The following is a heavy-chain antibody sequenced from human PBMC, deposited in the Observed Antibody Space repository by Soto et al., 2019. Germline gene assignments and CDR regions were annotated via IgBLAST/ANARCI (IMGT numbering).Heavy chain of an antibody. J-gene: IGHJ4*02. CDR3: AKDRGVYVVVIQTTFDY. V-gene: IGHV3-23*01. D-gene: IGHD2-21*01. CDR1: GFTFSSYA. Sequence: EVQLLESGGGLVQPGGSLRLSCAASGFTFSSYAMSWVRQAPGKGLEWISAICGSGGSTYYADSVKGRFTISRDNSKNTLYLQMNSLRAEDTAVYYCAKDRGVYVVVIQTTFDYWGQGTLVTVSS. CDR2: ICGSGGST.